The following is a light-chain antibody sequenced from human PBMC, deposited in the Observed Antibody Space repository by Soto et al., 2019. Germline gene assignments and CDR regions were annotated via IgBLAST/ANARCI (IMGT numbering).Light chain of an antibody. CDR2: AAS. J-gene: IGKJ1*01. V-gene: IGKV1-39*01. CDR3: QQSYTSPWT. CDR1: QSISRY. Sequence: DIQMTQSTSSLSASDGDRITITCRASQSISRYLNWYQHKPGKAPKLLINAASSLERGVPSRFSGSGSGTDSTLTISSLQPEDFATYFCQQSYTSPWTFGQGTKVDI.